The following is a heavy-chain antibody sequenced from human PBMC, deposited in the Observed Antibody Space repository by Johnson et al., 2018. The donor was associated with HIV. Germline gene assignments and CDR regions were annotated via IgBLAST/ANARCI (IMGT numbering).Heavy chain of an antibody. Sequence: VQLVESGGGVVQPGRSLRLSCAASGFTFDDYGMSWVRQGPGKGLEWVAVISYDGSNKYYADSVNGRFTISRDDSKNTAYLQMNDLRPDDTAVYHCTKFVGFCSGGGCYTPGYVWGQGTVVTVSS. D-gene: IGHD2-15*01. CDR1: GFTFDDYG. CDR2: ISYDGSNK. CDR3: TKFVGFCSGGGCYTPGYV. J-gene: IGHJ3*01. V-gene: IGHV3-30*18.